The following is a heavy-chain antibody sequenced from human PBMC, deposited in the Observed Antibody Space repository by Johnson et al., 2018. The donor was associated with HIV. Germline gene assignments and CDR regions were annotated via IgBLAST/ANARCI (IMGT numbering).Heavy chain of an antibody. J-gene: IGHJ3*02. CDR3: ARGGDLDAFDI. CDR1: GFTFSSYA. Sequence: QVQLVESGGGVVQPGRSLRLSCAASGFTFSSYAMHWVRQAPGKGLEWVAVISYDGSNKYYADSVKGRFTISRDNSKNTLYLQMNSLRAEDTAVYYCARGGDLDAFDIGGQGTMVTVSS. CDR2: ISYDGSNK. D-gene: IGHD3-16*01. V-gene: IGHV3-30-3*01.